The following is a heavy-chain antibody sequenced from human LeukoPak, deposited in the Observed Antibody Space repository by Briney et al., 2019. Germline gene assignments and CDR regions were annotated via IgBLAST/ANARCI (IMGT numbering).Heavy chain of an antibody. Sequence: SETLSLTCTVSGGSISSYYRSWIRQPAGKGLEWIGRIYTSGSTNYNPSLKSRVTMSVDTSKNQFSLKLSSVTAADTAVYYCASGRFRGNYYYYGMDVWGQGTTVTVSS. V-gene: IGHV4-4*07. CDR3: ASGRFRGNYYYYGMDV. CDR1: GGSISSYY. J-gene: IGHJ6*02. D-gene: IGHD3-10*01. CDR2: IYTSGST.